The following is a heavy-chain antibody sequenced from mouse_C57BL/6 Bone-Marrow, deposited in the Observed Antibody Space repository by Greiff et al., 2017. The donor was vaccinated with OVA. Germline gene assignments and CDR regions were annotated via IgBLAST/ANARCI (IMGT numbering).Heavy chain of an antibody. V-gene: IGHV5-9-1*02. D-gene: IGHD2-4*01. CDR2: ISSGGDYI. J-gene: IGHJ4*01. CDR3: TRGDYDVAMDY. CDR1: GFTFSSYA. Sequence: EVQVVESGEGLVKPGGSLKLSCAASGFTFSSYAMSWVRQTPEKRLEWVAYISSGGDYIYYADTVKGRFTISRDNARNTLYLQMSSLKSEDTAMYYCTRGDYDVAMDYWGQGTSVTVSS.